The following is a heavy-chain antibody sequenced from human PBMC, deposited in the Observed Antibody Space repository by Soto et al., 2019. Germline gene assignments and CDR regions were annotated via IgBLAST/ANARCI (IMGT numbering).Heavy chain of an antibody. J-gene: IGHJ4*02. CDR2: IYPGNLAT. V-gene: IGHV5-51*01. D-gene: IGHD6-19*01. CDR3: VRGYSSGLSSPPYYFDL. Sequence: GESLKISCKVSGYTFTSYWIGWVRQMPGKGLEYMGIIYPGNLATRYSPSFHGQVTFSVDRSISTAYLQWNSLKSSDTAIYYCVRGYSSGLSSPPYYFDLWGQGTLVTVSS. CDR1: GYTFTSYW.